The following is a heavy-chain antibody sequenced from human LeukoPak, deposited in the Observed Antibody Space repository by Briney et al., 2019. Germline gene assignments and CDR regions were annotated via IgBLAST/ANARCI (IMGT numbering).Heavy chain of an antibody. CDR2: ISDSGGST. Sequence: GGSLRLSCAASGFTFSSYVMNWVRQAPGKGLEWVSGISDSGGSTYYADSVKGRFTISRDNSKNTLYLQMNSLRAEDTAVYHCAKLPGRAADYWGQGTLVTVSS. CDR3: AKLPGRAADY. V-gene: IGHV3-23*01. CDR1: GFTFSSYV. J-gene: IGHJ4*02.